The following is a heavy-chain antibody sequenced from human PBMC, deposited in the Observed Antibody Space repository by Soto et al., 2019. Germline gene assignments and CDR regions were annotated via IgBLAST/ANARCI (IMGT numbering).Heavy chain of an antibody. Sequence: SETLSFTCTVSGGSFSSGGYYWSWIRQHPGKGLEWIGYIYYSGSTYYNPSLKSRVTISVDTSKNQFSLKLSSVTAADTAVYYCARVISYGYFDYWGQGTLVTVSS. CDR1: GGSFSSGGYY. CDR2: IYYSGST. CDR3: ARVISYGYFDY. D-gene: IGHD1-26*01. J-gene: IGHJ4*02. V-gene: IGHV4-31*03.